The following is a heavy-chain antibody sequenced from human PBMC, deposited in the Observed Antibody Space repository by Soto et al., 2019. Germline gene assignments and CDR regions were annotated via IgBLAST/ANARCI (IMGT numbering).Heavy chain of an antibody. J-gene: IGHJ5*02. CDR2: INAGNGNT. CDR1: GYTFTSYA. D-gene: IGHD3-22*01. Sequence: ASVKVSCKASGYTFTSYAMHWLRQAPGQRLEWMGWINAGNGNTKYSQKFQGRVTITRDTSASTAYMELSSLRSEDTAVYYCARKFGDYDSSGYYMGTWFDPWGQGSLVTVSS. CDR3: ARKFGDYDSSGYYMGTWFDP. V-gene: IGHV1-3*01.